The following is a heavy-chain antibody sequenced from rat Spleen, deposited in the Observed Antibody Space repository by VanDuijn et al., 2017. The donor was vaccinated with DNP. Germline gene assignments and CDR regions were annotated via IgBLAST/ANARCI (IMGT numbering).Heavy chain of an antibody. CDR3: ARQAPFAY. J-gene: IGHJ3*01. Sequence: EVQLVESGGGVVQPGRSLKLSCAASGFTFSNYDMAWVRQAPTKGLEWVASISTSGGSTYYRDSVKGRFTVSRDNAKSTLYLQMDSLRSEDTATYYCARQAPFAYWGQGTLVTVSS. CDR1: GFTFSNYD. CDR2: ISTSGGST. V-gene: IGHV5S23*01. D-gene: IGHD3-1*01.